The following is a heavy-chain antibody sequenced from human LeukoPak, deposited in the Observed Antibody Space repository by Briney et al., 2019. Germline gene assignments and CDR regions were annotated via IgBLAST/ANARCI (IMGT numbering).Heavy chain of an antibody. Sequence: SETLSLTCTVSGASISSSNYYWDWIRQPPGKGLEWIGSIYYSGSTYYNPSLKSRVTISVDTSKKQFSLKLSSVTAADTAVYYCASHRTGEDYWYFDLWGRGTLVTVSS. CDR2: IYYSGST. CDR1: GASISSSNYY. V-gene: IGHV4-39*07. CDR3: ASHRTGEDYWYFDL. J-gene: IGHJ2*01. D-gene: IGHD7-27*01.